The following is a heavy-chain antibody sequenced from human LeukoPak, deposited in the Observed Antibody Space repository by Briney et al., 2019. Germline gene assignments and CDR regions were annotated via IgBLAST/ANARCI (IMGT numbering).Heavy chain of an antibody. V-gene: IGHV1-69*05. CDR1: GGTFSSYA. J-gene: IGHJ5*02. D-gene: IGHD3-22*01. Sequence: SVKVSCKASGGTFSSYAISWVRQAPGQGLEWMGGIIPIFGTANYAQKFQGRVTITTDESTSTAYMALSSLRSEDTALAYWMSAYENLFAPWGEGTLVTVP. CDR3: MSAYENLFAP. CDR2: IIPIFGTA.